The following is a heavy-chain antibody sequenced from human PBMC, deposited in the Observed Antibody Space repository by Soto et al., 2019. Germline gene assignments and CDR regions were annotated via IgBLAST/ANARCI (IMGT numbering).Heavy chain of an antibody. V-gene: IGHV4-59*08. J-gene: IGHJ4*02. CDR1: GGSISTYY. D-gene: IGHD1-26*01. CDR2: IYYSGTT. Sequence: SETLSLTCTVSGGSISTYYWSWIRQPPGKGLEWIGYIYYSGTTNYNPSLKSRVTISVDTSKNQFSLKLSSVTAADTAVYYCARLGGSYAVPHFDYWGQGTLVTVSS. CDR3: ARLGGSYAVPHFDY.